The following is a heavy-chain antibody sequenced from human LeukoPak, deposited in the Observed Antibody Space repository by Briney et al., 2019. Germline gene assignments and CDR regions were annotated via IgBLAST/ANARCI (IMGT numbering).Heavy chain of an antibody. D-gene: IGHD6-19*01. Sequence: PGGSLRLSCAASGFTFSSYWMHWVRQAPGKGLVWVSRINSDGSSTSYADSVKGRFTISRDNAKNTLYLQMNSLRAEDTAVYYCVRVLGIAVTKHFNWFDPWGQGTLVTVSS. V-gene: IGHV3-74*01. CDR3: VRVLGIAVTKHFNWFDP. CDR1: GFTFSSYW. J-gene: IGHJ5*02. CDR2: INSDGSST.